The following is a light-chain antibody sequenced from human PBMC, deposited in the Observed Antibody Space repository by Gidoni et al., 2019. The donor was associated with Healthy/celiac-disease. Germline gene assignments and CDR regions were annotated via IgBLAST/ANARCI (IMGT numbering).Light chain of an antibody. CDR1: QSISNY. Sequence: DIQMTQSPSSLSASVGDRVTITCRASQSISNYLKWYQQKPGKAPKLLIYAASSLQSGVPSRFSGSGSGTDFTLTISSLQPEDFATYSCQQSYSTPVAFGQGTKVEIK. CDR3: QQSYSTPVA. V-gene: IGKV1-39*01. J-gene: IGKJ1*01. CDR2: AAS.